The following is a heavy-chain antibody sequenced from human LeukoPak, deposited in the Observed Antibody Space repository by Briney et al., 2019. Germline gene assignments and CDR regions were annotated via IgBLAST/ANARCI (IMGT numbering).Heavy chain of an antibody. CDR1: GFTFSSYE. CDR2: ISRHSSGSTI. Sequence: GGPLRLSCAASGFTFSSYEMNWVRQAPGKGLEWISYISRHSSGSTIYYADSVEGRFTISRDNAKNALYLQMNSLRAEDTAVYYCARETITMIRGVIITDYYYHMDVWGKGTSVTVSS. CDR3: ARETITMIRGVIITDYYYHMDV. J-gene: IGHJ6*03. D-gene: IGHD3-10*01. V-gene: IGHV3-48*03.